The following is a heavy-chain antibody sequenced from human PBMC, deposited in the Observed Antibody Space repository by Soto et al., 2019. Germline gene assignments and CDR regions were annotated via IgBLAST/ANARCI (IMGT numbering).Heavy chain of an antibody. CDR3: ARDQYYGSGSYSSGDYYYGMDV. CDR2: IYYSGST. Sequence: PSETLCVTCTVSGGSISSYYWSWIRQPPGKGLEWIGYIYYSGSTNYNPSLKSRVTISVDTSKNQFSLKLSSVTAADTAVYYCARDQYYGSGSYSSGDYYYGMDVWGQGTTVTVS. J-gene: IGHJ6*02. D-gene: IGHD3-10*01. CDR1: GGSISSYY. V-gene: IGHV4-59*01.